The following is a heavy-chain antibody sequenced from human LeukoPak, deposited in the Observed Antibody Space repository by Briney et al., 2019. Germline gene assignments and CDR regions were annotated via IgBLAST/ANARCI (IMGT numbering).Heavy chain of an antibody. V-gene: IGHV3-21*01. J-gene: IGHJ4*02. CDR1: GFTFSSYS. CDR2: ISSSSSYI. CDR3: ARAYGGIEQLVPDY. D-gene: IGHD6-6*01. Sequence: GGSLRLSCAASGFTFSSYSMNWVRQAPGKGLEWVSSISSSSSYIYYADSVKGRFTISRDNAKNSLYLQMNSLRAEDTAVYYCARAYGGIEQLVPDYWGQGTLVTVSS.